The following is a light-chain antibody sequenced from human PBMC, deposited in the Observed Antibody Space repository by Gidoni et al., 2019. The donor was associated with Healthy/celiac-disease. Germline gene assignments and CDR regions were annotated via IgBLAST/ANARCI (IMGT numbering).Light chain of an antibody. CDR2: QDS. CDR3: QAWDSSTAGVV. Sequence: SYELTQPPHVPVSPGQTASITCSGDKLGDKYACWYQQKPGQSPVLVIYQDSKRPSGIPERFSGSNSGNTATLTISGTQAMDEADYYCQAWDSSTAGVVFGGGTKLTVL. CDR1: KLGDKY. J-gene: IGLJ2*01. V-gene: IGLV3-1*01.